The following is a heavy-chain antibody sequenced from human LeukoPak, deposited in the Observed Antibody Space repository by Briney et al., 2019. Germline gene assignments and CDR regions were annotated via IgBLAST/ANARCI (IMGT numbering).Heavy chain of an antibody. CDR2: IYHSGST. V-gene: IGHV4-38-2*02. D-gene: IGHD3-10*01. CDR1: GYSISSGYY. Sequence: SETLSLTCTVSGYSISSGYYWGWIRQPPGKGLEWIGSIYHSGSTYYNPSLKSRVTISVDTSKNQFSLKLSSVTAADTAVYYCARDSGTSGEVKFDPWGQGALVTVSS. J-gene: IGHJ5*02. CDR3: ARDSGTSGEVKFDP.